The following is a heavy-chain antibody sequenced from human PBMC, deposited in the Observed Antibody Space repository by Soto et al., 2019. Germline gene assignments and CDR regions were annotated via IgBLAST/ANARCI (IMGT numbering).Heavy chain of an antibody. J-gene: IGHJ5*02. CDR3: ARYYDFWSGYNARWFDP. V-gene: IGHV1-18*04. Sequence: ASVKVSCKASGYTFTSYGISWVRQAPGQGLEWMGWISAYNGNTNYAQKLQGRVTMTTDTSTSTAYMELRSLRSDDTAVYYCARYYDFWSGYNARWFDPWGQGTLVTVSS. CDR1: GYTFTSYG. D-gene: IGHD3-3*01. CDR2: ISAYNGNT.